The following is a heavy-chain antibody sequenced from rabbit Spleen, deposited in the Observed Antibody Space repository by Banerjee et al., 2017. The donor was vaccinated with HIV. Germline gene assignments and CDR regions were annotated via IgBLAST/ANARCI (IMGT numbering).Heavy chain of an antibody. D-gene: IGHD8-1*01. V-gene: IGHV1S45*01. CDR2: IDTSDGDT. CDR3: ARDTGSSFSSYGMDL. Sequence: QEQLEESGGGLVQPEGSLTLTCKASGFSFSSTYYMCWVRQAPGKGLEWIACIDTSDGDTDYANWPKGRFTISKTSSTTVTLQMTRLTVADTATYFCARDTGSSFSSYGMDLWGQGTLVTVS. CDR1: GFSFSSTYY. J-gene: IGHJ6*01.